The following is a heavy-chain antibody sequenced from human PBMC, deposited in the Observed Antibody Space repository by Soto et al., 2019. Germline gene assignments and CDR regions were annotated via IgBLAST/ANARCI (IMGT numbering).Heavy chain of an antibody. CDR1: GYSFTDHY. D-gene: IGHD3-22*01. J-gene: IGHJ3*02. CDR2: VNPNTGGT. V-gene: IGHV1-2*02. Sequence: QVQLVQSGAEVKKPGASVKVSCKASGYSFTDHYIHWVRQAPGQGLEWMGWVNPNTGGTNYAQRFHGRVTMTRDTSITTAYMELSSLRSDDTALFYCATLDSGGYYGNALDIWGQGTMVTVSS. CDR3: ATLDSGGYYGNALDI.